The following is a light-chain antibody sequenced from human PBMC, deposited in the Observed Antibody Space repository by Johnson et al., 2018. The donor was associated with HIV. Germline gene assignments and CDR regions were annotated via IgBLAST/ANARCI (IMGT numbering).Light chain of an antibody. Sequence: QSVLTQPPSVSAAPGQKVTISCSGSSSNIGNNYVSWYQQLPGTAPKLLIYENNKRPSGIPDRFSGSKSGTSATLGITGLQTGDEADYYCGTWDSSLSAGRRVFGTWTKVTVL. J-gene: IGLJ1*01. CDR2: ENN. V-gene: IGLV1-51*02. CDR3: GTWDSSLSAGRRV. CDR1: SSNIGNNY.